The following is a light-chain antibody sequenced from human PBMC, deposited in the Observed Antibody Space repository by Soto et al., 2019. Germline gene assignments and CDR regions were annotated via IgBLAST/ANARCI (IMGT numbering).Light chain of an antibody. Sequence: QSVLTQPPSVSGSPGQSVAISCTGTSSDVGSYDRVSWYQQPPGTAPKLIISEVSNRPSGVPDRFSGSKSGNTASLTISGLQDEDEADYYCSSYTSSSTYVFGTGTKLTVL. V-gene: IGLV2-18*02. CDR2: EVS. CDR1: SSDVGSYDR. CDR3: SSYTSSSTYV. J-gene: IGLJ1*01.